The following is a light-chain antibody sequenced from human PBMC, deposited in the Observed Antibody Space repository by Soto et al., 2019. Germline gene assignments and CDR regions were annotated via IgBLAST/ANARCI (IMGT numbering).Light chain of an antibody. Sequence: EIVLTQSPAILSLSPGERATLSCRASQSVGTYLDWYQQKLGQAPRLLIYDASNRATGIPARFSGSGSGTDFTLTISSLEPDDFAVYYCQQRVNWLTFGGGTKVEL. CDR2: DAS. V-gene: IGKV3-11*01. CDR3: QQRVNWLT. J-gene: IGKJ4*01. CDR1: QSVGTY.